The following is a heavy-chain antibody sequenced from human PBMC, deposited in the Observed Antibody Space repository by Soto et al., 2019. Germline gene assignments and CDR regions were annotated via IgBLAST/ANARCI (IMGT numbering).Heavy chain of an antibody. Sequence: EVQLLESGGNLVQPGGSLRLSCAASGFSFSTYALTWVRQVPGKGLEWVSGISASGATTYYADSVKGRFTISRDNSKNTVFLHMTSLRAEDTALYYCAKWTDTVVEAALAGGAFDIWGQGTTVTASS. V-gene: IGHV3-23*01. J-gene: IGHJ3*02. CDR3: AKWTDTVVEAALAGGAFDI. CDR2: ISASGATT. D-gene: IGHD2-2*01. CDR1: GFSFSTYA.